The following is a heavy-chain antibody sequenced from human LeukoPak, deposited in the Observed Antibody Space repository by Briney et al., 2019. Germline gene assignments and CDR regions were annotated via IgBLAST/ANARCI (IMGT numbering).Heavy chain of an antibody. CDR2: INPDSGAT. D-gene: IGHD3-10*01. V-gene: IGHV1-2*02. CDR3: AREIWFYVS. Sequence: ASVKVSCKASGYTFSGNFMHWVRQAPGQGLEWMGWINPDSGATAYARRFQGRVTLTSDTPVSTAYMQLRSLKFDDTAVYFCAREIWFYVSWGQGTLVTVSS. CDR1: GYTFSGNF. J-gene: IGHJ5*02.